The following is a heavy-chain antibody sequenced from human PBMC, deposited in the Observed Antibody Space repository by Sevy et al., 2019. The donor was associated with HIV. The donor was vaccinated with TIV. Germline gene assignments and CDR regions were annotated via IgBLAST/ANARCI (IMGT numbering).Heavy chain of an antibody. Sequence: ASVKVSCKASGGSFSNFPVSWVRQAPGQGLEWMGMIISKFGTTDYAQKFQGRVTITAEESTTTAYMEHTSLRSENTAVYYCARELQDYVSGYYSVDAFDIWGQGTKVTVSS. CDR2: IISKFGTT. J-gene: IGHJ3*02. CDR1: GGSFSNFP. D-gene: IGHD3-22*01. V-gene: IGHV1-69*13. CDR3: ARELQDYVSGYYSVDAFDI.